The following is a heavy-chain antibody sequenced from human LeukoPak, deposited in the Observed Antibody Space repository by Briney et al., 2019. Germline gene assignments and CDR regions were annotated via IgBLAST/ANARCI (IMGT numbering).Heavy chain of an antibody. CDR2: VDPKNGNR. J-gene: IGHJ5*02. Sequence: ASVKVSCKASGYTFSSYDITWVRQAPGQGLEWMGWVDPKNGNRGYAPTFYGRLTMTRNASINTAYMELTTLRSEDTAVYYCTRGRGSTSFKFDPWGQGTLVTVSS. CDR1: GYTFSSYD. V-gene: IGHV1-8*01. D-gene: IGHD2/OR15-2a*01. CDR3: TRGRGSTSFKFDP.